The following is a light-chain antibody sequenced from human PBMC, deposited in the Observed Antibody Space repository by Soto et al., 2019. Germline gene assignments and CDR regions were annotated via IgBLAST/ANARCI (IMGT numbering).Light chain of an antibody. CDR1: ESINGW. CDR3: QHYSSYPLT. J-gene: IGKJ4*01. CDR2: DAS. Sequence: DIQMTQSPSTLSVSVGDRVTITCRASESINGWLAWYQQKPGRAPRILIYDASKLEPGVPSSLSGSGPGAEYTLTISSLQPEDFATYYCQHYSSYPLTFGGGTKVEL. V-gene: IGKV1-5*01.